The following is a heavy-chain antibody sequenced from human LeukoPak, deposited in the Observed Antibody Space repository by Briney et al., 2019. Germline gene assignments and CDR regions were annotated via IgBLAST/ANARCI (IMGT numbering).Heavy chain of an antibody. CDR1: GGTFSSYA. V-gene: IGHV1-18*01. D-gene: IGHD4-17*01. J-gene: IGHJ4*02. CDR2: ISAYNGNT. CDR3: ARYGGDYGVDY. Sequence: ASVKVSCKASGGTFSSYAISWVRQAPGQGLEWMGWISAYNGNTNYAQKLQGRVTMTTDTSTSTAYMELSRLRSDDTAVYYCARYGGDYGVDYWGQGTLVTVSS.